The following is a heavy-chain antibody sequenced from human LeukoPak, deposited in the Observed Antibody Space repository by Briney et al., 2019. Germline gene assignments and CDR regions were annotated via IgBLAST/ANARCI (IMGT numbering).Heavy chain of an antibody. CDR3: ARLGGYGDYVFHPHGAFDI. V-gene: IGHV4-39*01. Sequence: PSETLSLTCTVSGGSISSSSYYWGWIRQPPGKGLEWIGSIYYSGSTYYNPSLKSRVTISVDTSKNQFSLKLSSVTAADTAVYYCARLGGYGDYVFHPHGAFDIWGQGTMVTVSS. J-gene: IGHJ3*02. CDR1: GGSISSSSYY. D-gene: IGHD4-17*01. CDR2: IYYSGST.